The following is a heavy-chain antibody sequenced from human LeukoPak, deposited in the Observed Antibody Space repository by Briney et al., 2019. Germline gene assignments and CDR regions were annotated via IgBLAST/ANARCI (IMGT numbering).Heavy chain of an antibody. D-gene: IGHD3-22*01. CDR1: GFTFSSYA. V-gene: IGHV3-23*01. CDR2: ISGSGGST. Sequence: GGSLRLSCAASGFTFSSYAMSWVRQAPGKGLEWVSAISGSGGSTYYADSVKGRFTISRDNSKNTLYLQMNSLRAEDTAVYYCAKDHRIVVVITTCAFDIWGQGTMVTVSS. J-gene: IGHJ3*02. CDR3: AKDHRIVVVITTCAFDI.